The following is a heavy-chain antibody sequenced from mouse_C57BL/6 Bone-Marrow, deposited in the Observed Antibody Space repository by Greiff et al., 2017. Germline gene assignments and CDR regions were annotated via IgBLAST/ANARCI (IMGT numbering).Heavy chain of an antibody. CDR1: GYAFTNYL. V-gene: IGHV1-54*01. Sequence: QVQLQQSGAELVRPGTSVKVSCKASGYAFTNYLIEWVKQRPGQGLEWIGVINPGSGGTNYNEKFKGKATLTADQSSSTAYMQRSSLTSEDSAVYFCARWIYYFDYWGQGTTLTVSS. CDR3: ARWIYYFDY. J-gene: IGHJ2*01. D-gene: IGHD2-3*01. CDR2: INPGSGGT.